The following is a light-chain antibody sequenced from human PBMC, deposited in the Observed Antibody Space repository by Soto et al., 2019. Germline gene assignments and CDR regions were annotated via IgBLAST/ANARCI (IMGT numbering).Light chain of an antibody. CDR3: QQYFNYART. Sequence: DIQMTQSPSSLSASVGDRITITCRASQDIRNYLAWFQQKPGKAPKFLIYAASTLQPAVPSTFSGSGSGTDFTITISSLQPEDFATYYGQQYFNYARTLGEGPPVQI. CDR2: AAS. V-gene: IGKV1-16*01. CDR1: QDIRNY. J-gene: IGKJ1*01.